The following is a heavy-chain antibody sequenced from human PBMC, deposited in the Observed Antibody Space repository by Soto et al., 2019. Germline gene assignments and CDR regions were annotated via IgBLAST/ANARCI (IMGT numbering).Heavy chain of an antibody. CDR2: ISPSSGET. D-gene: IGHD6-13*01. Sequence: QVQLVQSGPEVKKPGASVQVSCKASVYSFSSHGITWVRQAPGQGVEWMGWISPSSGETNYAQRFQGRVTVTTDTSTTTTALELRSLKCDDTAVYSCARDSQPRVDPWGSGTVVTVSS. V-gene: IGHV1-18*01. CDR3: ARDSQPRVDP. J-gene: IGHJ5*02. CDR1: VYSFSSHG.